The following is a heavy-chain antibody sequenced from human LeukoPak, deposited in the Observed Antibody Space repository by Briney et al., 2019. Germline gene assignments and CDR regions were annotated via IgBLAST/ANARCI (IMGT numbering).Heavy chain of an antibody. V-gene: IGHV3-7*01. J-gene: IGHJ4*02. D-gene: IGHD6-25*01. CDR3: AREGYISALNS. CDR2: IKEDGSDR. Sequence: PGGSLRLSCAASGFIFNTYSMSWVRQAPGKGLEWVANIKEDGSDRYYIDSVKGRFTISRDNAENSVYLQMNSLRAEDTAVYYCAREGYISALNSWGQGTLVTVSS. CDR1: GFIFNTYS.